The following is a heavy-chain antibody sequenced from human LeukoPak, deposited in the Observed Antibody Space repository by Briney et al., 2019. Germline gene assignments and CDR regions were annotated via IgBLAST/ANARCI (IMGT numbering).Heavy chain of an antibody. D-gene: IGHD3-22*01. CDR1: GYTFTSYG. V-gene: IGHV1-18*01. J-gene: IGHJ6*03. Sequence: GASVKVSCKASGYTFTSYGLSWVRQAPGQGLEWMGWISAYNGNTNYAQKLQGRVTMTTDTSTSTAYMELRSLRSDDTAVYYCARSILQGSGSDPYYYYYMDVWGKGTTVTVSS. CDR2: ISAYNGNT. CDR3: ARSILQGSGSDPYYYYYMDV.